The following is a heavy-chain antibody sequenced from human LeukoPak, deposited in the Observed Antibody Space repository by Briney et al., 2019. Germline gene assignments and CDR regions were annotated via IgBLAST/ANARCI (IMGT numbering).Heavy chain of an antibody. CDR2: ISYDGSNK. CDR1: GFTFSSYA. J-gene: IGHJ4*02. D-gene: IGHD6-19*01. CDR3: ARDGTAVAGMDY. V-gene: IGHV3-30-3*01. Sequence: GGSLRLSCAASGFTFSSYAMHWVRQAPGKGLEWVAVISYDGSNKYYADSVKGRFTISRDNSKNTLYLQTNSLRAEDTAVYYCARDGTAVAGMDYWGQGTLVTVSS.